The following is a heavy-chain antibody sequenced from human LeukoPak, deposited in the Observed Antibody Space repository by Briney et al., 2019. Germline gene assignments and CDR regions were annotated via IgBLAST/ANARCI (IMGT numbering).Heavy chain of an antibody. J-gene: IGHJ4*02. CDR3: AKEGWGYCSSTSCYAAGVSGGELDY. V-gene: IGHV3-74*01. CDR2: INSDGSIT. D-gene: IGHD2-2*01. CDR1: GFTFSAYW. Sequence: GGSLRLSCAASGFTFSAYWMHWVRQAPGRGLVWVSRINSDGSITSYADSVKGRFTISRDNSKNTLYLLMNSLRAEDTAVYYCAKEGWGYCSSTSCYAAGVSGGELDYWGQGTLVTVSS.